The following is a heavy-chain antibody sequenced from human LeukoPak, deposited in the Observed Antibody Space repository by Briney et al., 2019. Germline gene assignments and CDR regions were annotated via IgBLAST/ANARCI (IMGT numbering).Heavy chain of an antibody. D-gene: IGHD6-13*01. CDR3: AKEGYSPPRSPYYYYYYYMDV. J-gene: IGHJ6*03. V-gene: IGHV3-11*01. CDR2: ISSSGSTI. CDR1: GFTFSDYY. Sequence: PGGSLRLSCAASGFTFSDYYMSWIRQAPGKGLEWVSYISSSGSTIYYADSVKGRFTISRDNAKNSLYLQMNSLRAEDTAVYYCAKEGYSPPRSPYYYYYYYMDVWGKGTTVTVSS.